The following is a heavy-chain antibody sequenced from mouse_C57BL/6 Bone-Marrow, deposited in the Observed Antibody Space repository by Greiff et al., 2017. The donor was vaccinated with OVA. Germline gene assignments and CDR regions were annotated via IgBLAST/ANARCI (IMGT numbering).Heavy chain of an antibody. D-gene: IGHD2-2*01. J-gene: IGHJ3*01. CDR1: GYTFTGYA. Sequence: VQLQESGAELVRPGASVTLSCKASGYTFTGYAMHWVKQTPGHGLEWIGAIDPAASYTSYNQKFKGKATLTADTSSSTAYMELRSLTSEDSAVYYCTRWFCVEWFDYGGQGTLVTVSA. V-gene: IGHV1-15*01. CDR3: TRWFCVEWFDY. CDR2: IDPAASYT.